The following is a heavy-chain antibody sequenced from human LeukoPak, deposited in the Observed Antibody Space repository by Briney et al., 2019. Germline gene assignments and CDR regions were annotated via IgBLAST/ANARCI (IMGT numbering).Heavy chain of an antibody. D-gene: IGHD1-1*01. V-gene: IGHV4-34*01. CDR3: ARVERGLSSLSSTQYYYYYMDV. CDR2: IHHSGST. J-gene: IGHJ6*03. Sequence: PSETLSLTCAVYGGSFSGYYWTWIRQPPGKGLEWIGEIHHSGSTKYNPSLKSRVTISVDTSKNQFSLELNSVPPEDTAVYYCARVERGLSSLSSTQYYYYYMDVWGKGTTVTISS. CDR1: GGSFSGYY.